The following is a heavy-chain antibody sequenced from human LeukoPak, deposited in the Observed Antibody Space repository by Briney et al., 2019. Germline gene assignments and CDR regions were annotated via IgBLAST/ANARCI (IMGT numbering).Heavy chain of an antibody. CDR2: IKQDRSEK. Sequence: GGSLRLSCAASGFTFTNYWMSWVRQAPGKGLELVANIKQDRSEKYYVDSVKGRFTISRDNAKNSLYLQMNSLRSEDTAVYYCARGVGDCSSTSCYLIDYWGQGTLVTVSS. CDR3: ARGVGDCSSTSCYLIDY. J-gene: IGHJ4*02. D-gene: IGHD2-2*01. V-gene: IGHV3-7*03. CDR1: GFTFTNYW.